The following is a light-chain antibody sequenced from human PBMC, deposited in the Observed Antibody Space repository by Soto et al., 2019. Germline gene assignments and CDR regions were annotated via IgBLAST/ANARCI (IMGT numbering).Light chain of an antibody. Sequence: EIVMTQSPATLSVSPGERATLSCRASQSVSRNLVWYQQKPGQAPRLLIYGASNRATGIPDRFSGSGSGTDFTLTISRLEPEDFAVYYCQQYGSSGTFGQGTKVDIK. CDR2: GAS. CDR1: QSVSRN. CDR3: QQYGSSGT. J-gene: IGKJ1*01. V-gene: IGKV3-20*01.